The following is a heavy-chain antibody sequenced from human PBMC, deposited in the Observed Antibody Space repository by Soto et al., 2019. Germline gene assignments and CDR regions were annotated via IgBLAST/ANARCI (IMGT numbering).Heavy chain of an antibody. V-gene: IGHV1-69*12. Sequence: QVQLVQSGAEVKKPGSSVKVSCKASGGNFRSESINWVRQAPGQGLEWMAGIIPFFATSDYAQKFQGRLTSTAEESTTAAYIELSSLRSQDTAVYYCARGHEFGGNSDDYDTWGQGTTVTVSS. CDR3: ARGHEFGGNSDDYDT. D-gene: IGHD2-21*02. CDR1: GGNFRSES. CDR2: IIPFFATS. J-gene: IGHJ3*02.